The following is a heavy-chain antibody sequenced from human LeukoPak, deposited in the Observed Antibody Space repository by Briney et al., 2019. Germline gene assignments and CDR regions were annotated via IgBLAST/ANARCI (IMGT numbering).Heavy chain of an antibody. CDR2: IYPGDSDT. V-gene: IGHV5-51*01. D-gene: IGHD3-10*01. CDR1: GYSFASYW. J-gene: IGHJ4*02. CDR3: ARQGGSPGNFDY. Sequence: GASLKISCQGSGYSFASYWIAWVRQMPGKGLEWMGIIYPGDSDTRYSPSFQGQVTMSADKSISTAYLQWSSLKASDIAIYYCARQGGSPGNFDYWGQGTLVTVSS.